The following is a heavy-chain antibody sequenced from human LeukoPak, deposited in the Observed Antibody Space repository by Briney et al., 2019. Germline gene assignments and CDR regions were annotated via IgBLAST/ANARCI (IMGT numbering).Heavy chain of an antibody. Sequence: PGGSLRLSCAASGFTFDDYAMHWVRQAPGKGLEWVSGISWNSGSIGYADSVKGRFTISRDNAKNSLYLQMNSPRAEDTALYYCAKVPKPHYYYCGMDVWGQGTTVTVSS. CDR1: GFTFDDYA. CDR3: AKVPKPHYYYCGMDV. V-gene: IGHV3-9*01. J-gene: IGHJ6*02. CDR2: ISWNSGSI.